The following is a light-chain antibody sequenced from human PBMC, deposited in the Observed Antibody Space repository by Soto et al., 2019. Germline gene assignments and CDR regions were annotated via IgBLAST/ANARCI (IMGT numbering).Light chain of an antibody. CDR2: GNS. CDR3: QSYDSSLSGSV. J-gene: IGLJ1*01. CDR1: SSNIGAGYD. V-gene: IGLV1-40*01. Sequence: QSVLTQAPSVSGAPGPRVTISCTGSSSNIGAGYDVHWYQQLPGTAPKLLIYGNSNRPSGVPDRFSGSKSGTSASLAITGLQAEDEADYYCQSYDSSLSGSVFGTGTKLTVL.